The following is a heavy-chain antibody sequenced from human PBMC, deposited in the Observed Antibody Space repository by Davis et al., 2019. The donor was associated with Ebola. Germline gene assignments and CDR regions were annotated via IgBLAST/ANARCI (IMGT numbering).Heavy chain of an antibody. V-gene: IGHV6-1*01. D-gene: IGHD5-24*01. Sequence: HSQTLSLTCAISGDRVSSNSWNWIRQSPSRGLEWLGRTYYNSKWYSDYAASVKGRITINPDTSGNQFYLQLNSVTPEDTAVYYCARGWLRTGLDIWGQGTMVIVSS. CDR2: TYYNSKWYS. CDR1: GDRVSSNS. J-gene: IGHJ3*02. CDR3: ARGWLRTGLDI.